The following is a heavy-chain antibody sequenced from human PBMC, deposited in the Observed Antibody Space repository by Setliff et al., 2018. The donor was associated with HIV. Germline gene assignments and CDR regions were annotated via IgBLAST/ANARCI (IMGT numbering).Heavy chain of an antibody. J-gene: IGHJ4*02. CDR1: GGSISGSYYY. Sequence: PSETLSLTCTVSGGSISGSYYYWGWIRQPPGKGLEWIGSIYYSENTYYNPSLKSRVTMSVDTSKNQFSLKLTSVTAADTAFYYCARHRSYPRVYFDYWGLGTLVTVS. CDR3: ARHRSYPRVYFDY. V-gene: IGHV4-39*01. D-gene: IGHD2-21*01. CDR2: IYYSENT.